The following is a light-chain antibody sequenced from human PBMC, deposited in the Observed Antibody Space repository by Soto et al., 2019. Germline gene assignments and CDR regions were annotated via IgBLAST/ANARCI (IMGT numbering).Light chain of an antibody. V-gene: IGKV3-20*01. CDR1: QSVSSSY. Sequence: EIVLTQSPGTLSLSPGERATLSCRASQSVSSSYLAWYQQKPGQAPRLLIYGASSRATGIPDRFSGSGSGTDFTLTISRREPEDFAVYYCQQYGSSPPWTFGQGTKVESK. J-gene: IGKJ1*01. CDR2: GAS. CDR3: QQYGSSPPWT.